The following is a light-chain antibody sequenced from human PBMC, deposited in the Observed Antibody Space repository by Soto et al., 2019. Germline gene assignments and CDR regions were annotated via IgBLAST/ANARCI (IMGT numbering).Light chain of an antibody. CDR3: QQSYSTLRT. Sequence: DIPMTQSPSSLSASVGDRVTITCRASQSISSYLNWYQQKPGKAPKHLIYAASSLQSGVPSRFSGSGSGTVFTLTISRLQPEDFATYYCQQSYSTLRTFGQGTKVEIK. J-gene: IGKJ1*01. CDR1: QSISSY. CDR2: AAS. V-gene: IGKV1-39*01.